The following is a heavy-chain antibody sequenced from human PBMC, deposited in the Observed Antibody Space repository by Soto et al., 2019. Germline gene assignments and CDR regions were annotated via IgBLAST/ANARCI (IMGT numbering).Heavy chain of an antibody. CDR3: ATMERLFDY. Sequence: PGGALRPSSDFSGFAFTDYGMHWVGQAPGTGLEWVAVISYDGSDKYYADSVKGRFTISRDNSKNRLYLQMNSLRAEDTAVYYCATMERLFDYWGQGT. D-gene: IGHD3-3*01. V-gene: IGHV3-30*03. CDR1: GFAFTDYG. J-gene: IGHJ4*02. CDR2: ISYDGSDK.